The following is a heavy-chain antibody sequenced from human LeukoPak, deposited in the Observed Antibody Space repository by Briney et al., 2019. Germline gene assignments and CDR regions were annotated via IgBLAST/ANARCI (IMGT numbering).Heavy chain of an antibody. V-gene: IGHV4-34*01. D-gene: IGHD3-10*01. CDR1: GGSFSGYY. Sequence: PSETLSLTCASYGGSFSGYYCSWIRQSPGKGLEWIGEINRSGSTNYNPSLKSRVTISGDTSKNQISLKLTFVTAADTAVYYCARAYGSGNMWGQGTLVTVSS. CDR3: ARAYGSGNM. CDR2: INRSGST. J-gene: IGHJ4*02.